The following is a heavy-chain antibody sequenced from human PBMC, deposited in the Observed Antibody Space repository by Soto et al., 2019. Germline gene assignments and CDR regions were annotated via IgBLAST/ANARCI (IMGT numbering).Heavy chain of an antibody. Sequence: SETLSLTCTVSGGSVTSDEDYWTWIRQSPGKGLEWIGYISNSGSTGYNPSLKTRLSMSVDGSKNQFTLRLTSVTAADTAVYFCATESGSTYGYFDHWGQGTQVTVSS. CDR3: ATESGSTYGYFDH. D-gene: IGHD5-18*01. CDR2: ISNSGST. V-gene: IGHV4-30-4*01. CDR1: GGSVTSDEDY. J-gene: IGHJ4*02.